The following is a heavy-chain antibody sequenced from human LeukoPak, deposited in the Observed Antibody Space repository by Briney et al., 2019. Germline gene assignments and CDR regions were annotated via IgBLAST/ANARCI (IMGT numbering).Heavy chain of an antibody. CDR3: AKGGGWLYYFDY. J-gene: IGHJ4*02. CDR1: GFTFSRFT. V-gene: IGHV3-23*01. CDR2: ISGSDSST. Sequence: GGSLRLSCAASGFTFSRFTMNWVRQAPGKGLEWVSGISGSDSSTYYADFVKGRFTISRDNSKNTLYLQMNSLRADDTAAYYCAKGGGWLYYFDYWGQGTLVTVSS. D-gene: IGHD4-23*01.